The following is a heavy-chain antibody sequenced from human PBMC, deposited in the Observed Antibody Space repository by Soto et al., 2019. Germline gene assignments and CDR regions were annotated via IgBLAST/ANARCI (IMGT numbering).Heavy chain of an antibody. V-gene: IGHV3-30-3*01. J-gene: IGHJ4*02. CDR2: ISYDGSNK. CDR1: GFTFSSYA. D-gene: IGHD2-8*01. CDR3: ARGRWSYGY. Sequence: QVQLVESGGGVVQPGRSLRLSCAASGFTFSSYAMHWVRQAPGKGLEWVAVISYDGSNKYYAASVKGRFTISRDNSKNTLYLQMNSLRAEDTAVYYCARGRWSYGYWGQGTLVTVSS.